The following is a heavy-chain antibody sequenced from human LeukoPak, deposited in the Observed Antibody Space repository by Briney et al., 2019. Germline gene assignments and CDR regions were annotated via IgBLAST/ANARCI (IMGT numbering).Heavy chain of an antibody. CDR2: ISHDGRSR. J-gene: IGHJ4*02. Sequence: PGGSLRLSCAASEFPFSSYVMRWVRQVPGKGLVWVSRISHDGRSRTYADSVKGRFTISRDNAENTLYLQMNSLRVEDTAVYFCARDRDYIFFDYWGQGALVTVSS. V-gene: IGHV3-74*03. CDR3: ARDRDYIFFDY. D-gene: IGHD4-11*01. CDR1: EFPFSSYV.